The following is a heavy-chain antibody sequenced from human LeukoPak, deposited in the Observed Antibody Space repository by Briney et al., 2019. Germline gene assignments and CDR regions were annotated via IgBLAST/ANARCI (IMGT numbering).Heavy chain of an antibody. D-gene: IGHD3-22*01. J-gene: IGHJ5*02. CDR3: ASHPYYYDSSAFAPPNWFDP. CDR1: GHSFTSYW. CDR2: IYPGVSDT. V-gene: IGHV5-51*01. Sequence: GESLKISCKGSGHSFTSYWIGWVRQMPGKGLEWMGIIYPGVSDTRYSPSFQGQVTISADKSISTAYLQWSSLKASDTAMYYCASHPYYYDSSAFAPPNWFDPWGQGTLVTVSS.